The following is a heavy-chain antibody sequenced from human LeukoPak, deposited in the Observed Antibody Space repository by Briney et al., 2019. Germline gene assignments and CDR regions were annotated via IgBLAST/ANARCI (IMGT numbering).Heavy chain of an antibody. CDR3: AKVAAAAGLMFDY. CDR2: ISGSGGST. V-gene: IGHV3-23*01. CDR1: GFTVSSNY. J-gene: IGHJ4*02. D-gene: IGHD6-13*01. Sequence: GGSLRLSCAASGFTVSSNYMSWVRQAPGKGLEWVSAISGSGGSTYYADSVKGRFTISRDNSKNTLYLQMNSLRAEDTAVYYCAKVAAAAGLMFDYWGQGTLVTVSS.